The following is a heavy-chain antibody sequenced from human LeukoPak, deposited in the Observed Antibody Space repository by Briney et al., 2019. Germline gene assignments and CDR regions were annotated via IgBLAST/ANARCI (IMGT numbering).Heavy chain of an antibody. CDR3: ASTPLSRFFTFRSPRYYGMDV. V-gene: IGHV3-53*01. J-gene: IGHJ6*02. D-gene: IGHD2/OR15-2a*01. Sequence: AGGSLRLSCAASGFTVSSNYMSWVRQAPGKGLEWVSVIYSGGSTYYADSVKGRFTISRDNSKNTLYLQMNSLRAEDTAVYYCASTPLSRFFTFRSPRYYGMDVWGQGTTVTVSS. CDR1: GFTVSSNY. CDR2: IYSGGST.